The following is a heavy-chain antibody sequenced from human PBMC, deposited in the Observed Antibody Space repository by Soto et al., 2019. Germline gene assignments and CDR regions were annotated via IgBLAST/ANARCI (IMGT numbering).Heavy chain of an antibody. D-gene: IGHD1-26*01. CDR2: ISYDGSNK. CDR3: SKAGRSPTFTHV. J-gene: IGHJ1*01. CDR1: GFTFSSYG. V-gene: IGHV3-30*18. Sequence: GGSLRLSCAASGFTFSSYGMHWVRQAPGKGLEWVAVISYDGSNKYYADSVKGRFTISRDNSKNTLYPQMNSLRAEDTAVYYCSKAGRSPTFTHVWGQGTLVTVSS.